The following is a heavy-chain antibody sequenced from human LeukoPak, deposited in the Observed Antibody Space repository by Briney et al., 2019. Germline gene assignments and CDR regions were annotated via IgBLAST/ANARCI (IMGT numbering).Heavy chain of an antibody. V-gene: IGHV4-59*08. J-gene: IGHJ4*02. CDR3: ARQPLWFGELLGPFDY. D-gene: IGHD3-10*01. CDR1: GGSISSYY. CDR2: IYYSGST. Sequence: PSETLSLTCTVSGGSISSYYWSWIRQPSGKGLEWIGYIYYSGSTNYNPSLKSRVTISVDTSKNQFSLKLSSVTAADTAVYYCARQPLWFGELLGPFDYWGQGTLVTVSS.